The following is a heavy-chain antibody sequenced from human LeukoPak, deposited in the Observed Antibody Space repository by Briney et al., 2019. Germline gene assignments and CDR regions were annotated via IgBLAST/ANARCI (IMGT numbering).Heavy chain of an antibody. D-gene: IGHD1-26*01. CDR3: ARGGVGVTFDY. CDR2: ISSSGSAI. CDR1: GFTFSSYE. Sequence: GGSLRLSCAASGFTFSSYEMNWVRQAPGKGLEWVSFISSSGSAIHYADSVRGRFTISRDNAKNSLYLQMSRLRAEDTAVYYCARGGVGVTFDYWGQGTLVTVSA. V-gene: IGHV3-48*03. J-gene: IGHJ4*02.